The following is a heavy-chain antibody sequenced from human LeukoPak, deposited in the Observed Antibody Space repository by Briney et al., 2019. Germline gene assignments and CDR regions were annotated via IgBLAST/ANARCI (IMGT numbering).Heavy chain of an antibody. V-gene: IGHV4-31*03. CDR1: GGSISSGGYY. D-gene: IGHD3-22*01. J-gene: IGHJ4*02. CDR3: ARGPPSIYYDSSGYNFDY. Sequence: SQTLSLTCTVSGGSISSGGYYWSRIRQHPGKGLEWIGYIYYSGSTYYNPSLKSRVTISVYTSKNQFSLKLSSVTAADTAVYYCARGPPSIYYDSSGYNFDYWGQGTLVTVSS. CDR2: IYYSGST.